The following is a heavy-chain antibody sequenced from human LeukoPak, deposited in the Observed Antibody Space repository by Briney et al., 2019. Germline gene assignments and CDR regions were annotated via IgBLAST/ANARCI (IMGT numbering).Heavy chain of an antibody. J-gene: IGHJ4*02. CDR3: ARGPLAAAGDY. Sequence: GGSLRLSCAASGFTFSSYSMNGVRQAPGKGLEWVSSISSSSSYIYYADSVKGRFTISRDNAKNSLYLQMNSLRAEDTAVYYCARGPLAAAGDYWGQGTLVTVSS. CDR2: ISSSSSYI. CDR1: GFTFSSYS. V-gene: IGHV3-21*01. D-gene: IGHD6-13*01.